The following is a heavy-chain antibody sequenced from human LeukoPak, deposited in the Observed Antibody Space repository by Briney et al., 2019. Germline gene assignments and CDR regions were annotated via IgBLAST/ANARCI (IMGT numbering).Heavy chain of an antibody. CDR3: AREVGTTWDWFDP. CDR2: ISSSGSTI. Sequence: GGSLRLSCAASGSTFSDYYMSWIRQAPGKGLEWVSYISSSGSTIYYADSVKGRFTISRDNAKNSLYLQMNSLGAEDTAVYYCAREVGTTWDWFDPWGQGTLVTVSS. CDR1: GSTFSDYY. V-gene: IGHV3-11*04. D-gene: IGHD4-17*01. J-gene: IGHJ5*02.